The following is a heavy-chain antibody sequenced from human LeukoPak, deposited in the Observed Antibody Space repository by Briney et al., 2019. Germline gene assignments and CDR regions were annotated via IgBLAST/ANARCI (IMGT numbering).Heavy chain of an antibody. Sequence: SETLSLTCTDSGGSISSYYWSWIRQPAGKGLEWIGRIYTSGSTNYNPSLKSRVTMSVDTSKNQFSLKLSSVTAADTAVYYCARAQGSSGLNWFDPWGQGTLVTVSS. CDR3: ARAQGSSGLNWFDP. J-gene: IGHJ5*02. CDR1: GGSISSYY. CDR2: IYTSGST. V-gene: IGHV4-4*07. D-gene: IGHD3-22*01.